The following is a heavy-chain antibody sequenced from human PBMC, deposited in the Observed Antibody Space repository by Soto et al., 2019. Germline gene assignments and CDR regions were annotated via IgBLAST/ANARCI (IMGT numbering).Heavy chain of an antibody. CDR2: IYHSGST. J-gene: IGHJ6*02. D-gene: IGHD4-17*01. V-gene: IGHV4-4*02. CDR3: ARREVTTGYYGMDV. CDR1: GGSISSSNW. Sequence: SETLSLTCAVSGGSISSSNWWSWVRQPPGKGLEWIGEIYHSGSTNYNPSLKSRVTISVDKSKNQFSLKLSSVTAADTAVYYCARREVTTGYYGMDVWGQGTTVTVSS.